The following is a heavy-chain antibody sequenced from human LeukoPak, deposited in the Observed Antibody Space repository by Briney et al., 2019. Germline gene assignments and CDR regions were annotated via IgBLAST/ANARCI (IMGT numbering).Heavy chain of an antibody. Sequence: ASVKVSCKASGYTFTDYYMHWVRQAPGQGLEWMGWINPNSGGTVYTQKFQDRVTMTRDTSISTAYMELSRLRSDDTAVYYCARGSGGYNDAFDIWGQGTMVTVSS. J-gene: IGHJ3*02. CDR2: INPNSGGT. V-gene: IGHV1-2*02. CDR1: GYTFTDYY. CDR3: ARGSGGYNDAFDI. D-gene: IGHD1-26*01.